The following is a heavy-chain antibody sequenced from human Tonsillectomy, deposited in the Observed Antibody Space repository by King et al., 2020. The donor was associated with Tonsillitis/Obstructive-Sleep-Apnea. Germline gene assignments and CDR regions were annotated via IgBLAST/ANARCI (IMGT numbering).Heavy chain of an antibody. Sequence: VQLQESGPGLVKPSETLSLTCTVSGGSISSYYWSWIRQPPGKGLEWIGAIYYSGSTNYNPSLKSRVTISVDTSKNQFSLKLSSVTAADTAVYYCARGIRGDNDAFDIWGQGTMVTVSS. V-gene: IGHV4-59*01. D-gene: IGHD3-10*01. J-gene: IGHJ3*02. CDR3: ARGIRGDNDAFDI. CDR1: GGSISSYY. CDR2: IYYSGST.